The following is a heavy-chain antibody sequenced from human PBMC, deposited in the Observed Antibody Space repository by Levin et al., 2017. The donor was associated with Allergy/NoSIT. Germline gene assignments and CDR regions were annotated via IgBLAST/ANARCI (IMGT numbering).Heavy chain of an antibody. CDR3: ARVWHKSSQIRPYGMDG. Sequence: NASETLSLTCTVSGGSLNSGSYYWTWIRQPPGTGLEWIGYIYDSVTTNYNPSLKSRVTISVDTSKTQFSLKLASVTSADTAVYHCARVWHKSSQIRPYGMDGWGQGTTVTVSS. CDR2: IYDSVTT. D-gene: IGHD6-6*01. J-gene: IGHJ6*02. V-gene: IGHV4-61*01. CDR1: GGSLNSGSYY.